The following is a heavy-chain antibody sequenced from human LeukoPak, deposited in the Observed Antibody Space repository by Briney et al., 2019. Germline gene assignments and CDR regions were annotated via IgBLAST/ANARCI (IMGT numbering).Heavy chain of an antibody. CDR1: GFTFSDYY. Sequence: TGGSLRLSCAASGFTFSDYYMSWIRQAPGKGLEWVSYISSSGSTIYYADSVKGRFTISRGNAKNSLYLQMNSLRAEDTAVYYCAKTYVWYYFDYWGQGILVTVSS. CDR3: AKTYVWYYFDY. CDR2: ISSSGSTI. D-gene: IGHD3-16*01. J-gene: IGHJ4*02. V-gene: IGHV3-11*01.